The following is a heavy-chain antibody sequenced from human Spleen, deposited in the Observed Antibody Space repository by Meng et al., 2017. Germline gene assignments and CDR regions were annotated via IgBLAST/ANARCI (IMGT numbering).Heavy chain of an antibody. CDR1: GGSISSFY. Sequence: GSLRLSCTVSGGSISSFYWSWIRQPPGKGLEWLGYIHYSGRTNYNPSLKSQLTISLDTSKNQFSLKLNSVTAADTAMYYCARDVNWGFDYWGQGRLVTVSS. V-gene: IGHV4-59*01. CDR3: ARDVNWGFDY. J-gene: IGHJ4*02. CDR2: IHYSGRT. D-gene: IGHD7-27*01.